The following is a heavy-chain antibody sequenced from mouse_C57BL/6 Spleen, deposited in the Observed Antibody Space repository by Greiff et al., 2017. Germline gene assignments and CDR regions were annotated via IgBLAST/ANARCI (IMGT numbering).Heavy chain of an antibody. Sequence: QVQLQQPGAELVMPGASVKLSCKASGYTFTSYWMHWVKQRPGQGLEWIGEIDPSDSYTNYNQKFKGKSTLTVDKSSSTAYMQLSSLTSEDSAVYYCARGDYGSSYSNWYFDVWGTGTTVTVSS. J-gene: IGHJ1*03. V-gene: IGHV1-69*01. CDR2: IDPSDSYT. CDR1: GYTFTSYW. CDR3: ARGDYGSSYSNWYFDV. D-gene: IGHD1-1*01.